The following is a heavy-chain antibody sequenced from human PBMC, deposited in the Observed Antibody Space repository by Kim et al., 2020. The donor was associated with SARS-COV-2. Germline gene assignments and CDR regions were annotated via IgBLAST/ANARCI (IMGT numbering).Heavy chain of an antibody. CDR1: GYTFTSYD. Sequence: ASVKVSCKASGYTFTSYDINWVRQATGQGLEWMGWMNPNSGNTGYAQKFQGRVTMTRNTSISTAYMELSSLRSEDTAVYYCARGVVVPAAISLFLIYYMDVWGKGTTVTVSS. CDR2: MNPNSGNT. CDR3: ARGVVVPAAISLFLIYYMDV. J-gene: IGHJ6*03. D-gene: IGHD2-2*02. V-gene: IGHV1-8*01.